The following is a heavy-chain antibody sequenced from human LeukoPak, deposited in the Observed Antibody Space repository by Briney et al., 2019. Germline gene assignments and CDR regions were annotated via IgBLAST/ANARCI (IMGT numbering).Heavy chain of an antibody. V-gene: IGHV4-59*11. CDR1: GGSLSGHY. CDR2: IHYSGKA. J-gene: IGHJ6*02. CDR3: ARFGVDYDMDV. D-gene: IGHD3-16*01. Sequence: SETLSLTCTVSGGSLSGHYWTWVRQPPREGLEWIGQIHYSGKADYNPSLRSRITISVDTSKNHMSLKVTSVTAADTAVYYCARFGVDYDMDVWGQGTTVTVS.